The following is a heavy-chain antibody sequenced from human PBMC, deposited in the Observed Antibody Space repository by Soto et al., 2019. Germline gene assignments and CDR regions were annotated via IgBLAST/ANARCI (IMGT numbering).Heavy chain of an antibody. CDR1: GGSVSSGSYY. CDR2: IYYSGST. J-gene: IGHJ5*02. D-gene: IGHD5-18*01. V-gene: IGHV4-61*01. Sequence: QVQLQESGPGLVKPSETLSLTCTVSGGSVSSGSYYWSWIRQPPGKGLEWIGYIYYSGSTNYNPSLRSRVTISVDTSKNQFSLKLSPGTAAETAVYYCARGNRVIWGGGYSYDPVGFDPWGQGTLDTVSS. CDR3: ARGNRVIWGGGYSYDPVGFDP.